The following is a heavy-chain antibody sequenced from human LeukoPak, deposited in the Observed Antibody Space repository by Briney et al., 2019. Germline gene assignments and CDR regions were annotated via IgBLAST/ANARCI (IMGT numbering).Heavy chain of an antibody. V-gene: IGHV1-46*03. D-gene: IGHD2-2*02. CDR1: GYTFTSYY. CDR2: INPSGGST. Sequence: ASVKVSCKASGYTFTSYYMHWVRQAPGQGLEWMGIINPSGGSTSYAQKFQGRVTMTRDTSTSTVYTELSSLRSEDTAVYYCARGVVVPAAILHRSVYWFDPWGQGTLATVSS. J-gene: IGHJ5*02. CDR3: ARGVVVPAAILHRSVYWFDP.